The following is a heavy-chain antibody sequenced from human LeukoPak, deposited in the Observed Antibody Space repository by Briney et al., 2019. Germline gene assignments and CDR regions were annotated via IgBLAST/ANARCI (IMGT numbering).Heavy chain of an antibody. CDR1: GGSVSSGSYY. D-gene: IGHD5-12*01. CDR2: IYYSGST. Sequence: SETLSLTCTVPGGSVSSGSYYWSWIRQPPGKGLEWIGYIYYSGSTNYNPSLKSRVTISVDTSKNQFSLKLSSVTAADTAVYYCARENSGYDSQDYWGQGTLVTVSS. J-gene: IGHJ4*02. V-gene: IGHV4-61*01. CDR3: ARENSGYDSQDY.